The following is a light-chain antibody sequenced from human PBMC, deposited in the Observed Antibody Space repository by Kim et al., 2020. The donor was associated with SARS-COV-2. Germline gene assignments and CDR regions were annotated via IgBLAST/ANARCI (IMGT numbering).Light chain of an antibody. J-gene: IGKJ5*01. CDR1: QSIAFH. CDR3: QQRSNWPIT. CDR2: DAS. V-gene: IGKV3-11*01. Sequence: EIVLTQSPGTLSLSPGERATLSCGASQSIAFHLAWYQQRLGQAPRLLIFDASNRATGIPARFSGRGSGTDFTLTISSLEPEDFGVYYCQQRSNWPITFGQGTRLEIK.